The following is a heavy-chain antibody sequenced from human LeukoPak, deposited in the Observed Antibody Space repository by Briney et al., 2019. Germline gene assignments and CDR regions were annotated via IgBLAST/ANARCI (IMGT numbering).Heavy chain of an antibody. D-gene: IGHD3-10*01. CDR1: GGSISSYY. CDR2: IYYSGST. CDR3: ARGGSGSYYKDWFDP. V-gene: IGHV4-59*01. Sequence: SETLSLTCTVSGGSISSYYRSWIRQPPGKGLEWIGYIYYSGSTNYNPSLKSRVTISVDTSKNQFSLKLSSVTAADTAVYYCARGGSGSYYKDWFDPWGQGTLVTVSS. J-gene: IGHJ5*02.